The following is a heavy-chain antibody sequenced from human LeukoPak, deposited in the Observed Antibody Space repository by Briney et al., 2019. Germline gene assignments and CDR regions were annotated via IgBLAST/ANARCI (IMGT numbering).Heavy chain of an antibody. CDR3: ARASSSGGLDP. Sequence: ASVKVSCKVSGYTFTSYYMHWVRQAPGQGLEWMGIINPSGGSTSYAQKFQGRVTMTRDTSTSTVYMELSSLRSEDTAVYYCARASSSGGLDPWGQGTLVTVSS. D-gene: IGHD2-2*01. CDR1: GYTFTSYY. CDR2: INPSGGST. J-gene: IGHJ5*02. V-gene: IGHV1-46*01.